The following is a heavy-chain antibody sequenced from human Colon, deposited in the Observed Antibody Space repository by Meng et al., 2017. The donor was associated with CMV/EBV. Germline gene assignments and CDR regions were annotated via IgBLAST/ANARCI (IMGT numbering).Heavy chain of an antibody. CDR3: VRDRGTYYSLDY. CDR2: TYYRSKWHN. V-gene: IGHV6-1*01. CDR1: GDSVTSNRAA. D-gene: IGHD2-21*01. Sequence: SETLSLTCAISGDSVTSNRAAWNWIRQTPSRGLEWLGRTYYRSKWHNEYAVSVESRATINPDTSKNQFSLQLNSVTPDDTAVYYCVRDRGTYYSLDYWAQGTLVTVSS. J-gene: IGHJ4*02.